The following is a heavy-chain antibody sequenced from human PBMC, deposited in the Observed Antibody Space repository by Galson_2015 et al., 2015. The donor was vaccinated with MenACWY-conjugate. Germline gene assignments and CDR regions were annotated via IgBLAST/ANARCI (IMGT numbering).Heavy chain of an antibody. J-gene: IGHJ4*02. CDR2: INGDGNNT. CDR1: GFTFSSYW. Sequence: SLRLSCAASGFTFSSYWMHWVRQAPGKGLVWVSRINGDGNNTTYADSVRGRLTISRDNAKNTLYLQMTSLRAEDTAVYYCARDHGSGIYYWVQGTLFTVSS. CDR3: ARDHGSGIYY. V-gene: IGHV3-74*01. D-gene: IGHD3-10*01.